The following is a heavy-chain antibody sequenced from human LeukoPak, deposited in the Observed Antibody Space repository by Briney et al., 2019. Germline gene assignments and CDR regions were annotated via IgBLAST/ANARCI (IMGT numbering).Heavy chain of an antibody. J-gene: IGHJ4*02. CDR2: INHSGST. D-gene: IGHD6-13*01. CDR1: GGSFNGYY. Sequence: SEPLSLTCAVYGGSFNGYYWSWIRQPPGEGLEWIGEINHSGSTNYDPSLKSRVTMSVDTSKNQFSLKLSSVTAADTAVYYCARDHWKASGSSWYLGGFDYWGQGTLVTVSS. V-gene: IGHV4-34*01. CDR3: ARDHWKASGSSWYLGGFDY.